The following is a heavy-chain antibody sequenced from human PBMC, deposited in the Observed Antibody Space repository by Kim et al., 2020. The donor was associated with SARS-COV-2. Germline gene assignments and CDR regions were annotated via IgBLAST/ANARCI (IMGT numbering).Heavy chain of an antibody. CDR1: GFTFSLYP. V-gene: IGHV3-23*01. CDR2: ISGDSADT. J-gene: IGHJ4*02. CDR3: ARYRFAYPLDY. D-gene: IGHD1-26*01. Sequence: GGSLRLSCAASGFTFSLYPMAWVRQAPGKGLEWVSAISGDSADTYYADSMEGRFTISRDNSKNTLYLQMSSLRVDDTAIYYCARYRFAYPLDYWGQGTLV.